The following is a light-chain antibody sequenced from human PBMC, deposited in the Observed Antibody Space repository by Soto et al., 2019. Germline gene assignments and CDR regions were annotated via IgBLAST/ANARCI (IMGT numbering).Light chain of an antibody. Sequence: DIQLTQSPSFLSASIGDRVTITCRASQDFSNFLAWYQQKPGRAPKLLMYDASTLQSGVPSRFSGSGSGTEFTLTISNLQPEDFATYYCQQLYSFPLTFGGGTKVDIK. CDR1: QDFSNF. V-gene: IGKV1-9*01. CDR2: DAS. J-gene: IGKJ4*01. CDR3: QQLYSFPLT.